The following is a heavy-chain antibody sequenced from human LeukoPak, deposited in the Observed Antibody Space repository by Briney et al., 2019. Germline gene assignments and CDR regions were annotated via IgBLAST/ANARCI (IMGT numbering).Heavy chain of an antibody. J-gene: IGHJ4*02. CDR3: AKFQMTYYYGSGSSFHDY. V-gene: IGHV3-23*01. Sequence: EPGGSLRLSCAASGFTFSSYAMSWVRQAPGKGLEWVSAISGSGGSTYYADSVKGRFTISRDNSKNTLYLQMNSLRAEDTAVYYCAKFQMTYYYGSGSSFHDYWGQGTLVTVSS. CDR2: ISGSGGST. D-gene: IGHD3-10*01. CDR1: GFTFSSYA.